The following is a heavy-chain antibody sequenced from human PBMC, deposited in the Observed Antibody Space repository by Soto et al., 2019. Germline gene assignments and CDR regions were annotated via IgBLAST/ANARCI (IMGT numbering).Heavy chain of an antibody. CDR3: ARGGLGDNVDFDL. V-gene: IGHV3-23*01. CDR1: GFTFNNYA. Sequence: EVRLLESGGTSIQPGGSLRLSCAGTGFTFNNYAMTWVRQAPGRGLEWVSTITDFGERSYYADSVRGRFTISRDESRNTLFLHLNSLRTEDTARYYCARGGLGDNVDFDLWGPGTLVAVSS. CDR2: ITDFGERS. D-gene: IGHD2-21*01. J-gene: IGHJ4*02.